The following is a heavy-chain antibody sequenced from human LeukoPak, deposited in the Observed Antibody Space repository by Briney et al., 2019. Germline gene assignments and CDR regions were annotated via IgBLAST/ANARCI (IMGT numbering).Heavy chain of an antibody. J-gene: IGHJ4*02. Sequence: GGSLRLSCAASGFTFSSYEMNWVRQAPGKGLEWVSYISSSGSTIYYADSVKGRFTISRDNAKNSLYLQMNSLRAEDTAVYYCAREVGYCSGGSCYYFDYWGQGTLVTVSS. D-gene: IGHD2-15*01. CDR3: AREVGYCSGGSCYYFDY. V-gene: IGHV3-48*03. CDR2: ISSSGSTI. CDR1: GFTFSSYE.